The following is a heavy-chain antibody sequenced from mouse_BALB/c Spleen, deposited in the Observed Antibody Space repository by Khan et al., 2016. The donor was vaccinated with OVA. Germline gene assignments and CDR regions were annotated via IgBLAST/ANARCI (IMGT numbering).Heavy chain of an antibody. J-gene: IGHJ3*01. CDR1: GYSITSDFA. Sequence: EVQLQESGPGLVKPSQSLSLTCTVTGYSITSDFAWNWIRQFPGNKLEWMGYISYSGRTSYNPSLKIRISVTRGTSKNQFFLQLNSVTTEDTATYYCAMGRTYWGQGTLVTVSA. CDR2: ISYSGRT. V-gene: IGHV3-2*02. CDR3: AMGRTY. D-gene: IGHD4-1*01.